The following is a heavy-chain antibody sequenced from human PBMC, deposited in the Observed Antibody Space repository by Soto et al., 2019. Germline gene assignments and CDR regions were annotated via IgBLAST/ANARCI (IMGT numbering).Heavy chain of an antibody. CDR1: GYTFTSFA. CDR2: TSPYNGNT. D-gene: IGHD3-10*01. V-gene: IGHV1-18*01. J-gene: IGHJ5*02. CDR3: ARGRAWQPTGGWFDP. Sequence: QVQLVQSGAEVKKPGASVKVACKASGYTFTSFAITWVRQAPGQGLEWLGWTSPYNGNTNSAQKSQGRITMTTDTSTSTAYLELRSLRSDDPAVYYCARGRAWQPTGGWFDPSGAGTLVTVSP.